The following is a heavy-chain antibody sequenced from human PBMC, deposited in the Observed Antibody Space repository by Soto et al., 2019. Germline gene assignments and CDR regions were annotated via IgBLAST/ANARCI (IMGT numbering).Heavy chain of an antibody. J-gene: IGHJ6*02. D-gene: IGHD1-1*01. CDR1: GYTFTSYA. V-gene: IGHV1-3*01. CDR2: INAGNGNT. Sequence: ASVKVSCKASGYTFTSYAMHWVRQAPGQRLEWMGWINAGNGNTKYSQKFQGRVTITADESTSTAYMELSSLRSEDTAVYYCASPTKPLYYYYGMDVWGQGTTVTVSS. CDR3: ASPTKPLYYYYGMDV.